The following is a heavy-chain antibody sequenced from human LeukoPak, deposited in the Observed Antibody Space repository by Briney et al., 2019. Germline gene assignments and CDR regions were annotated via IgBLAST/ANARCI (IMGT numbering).Heavy chain of an antibody. CDR3: ARATNYYDSSGYLYYFDY. CDR1: GGTFSSYA. D-gene: IGHD3-22*01. Sequence: SVKVSCKASGGTFSSYAISWVRQAPGQGLEWMGGIIPIFGTANYAQQFQGRVTITADKSTNTAYMELSSLRSEDTAVYYCARATNYYDSSGYLYYFDYWGQGTLVTVSS. CDR2: IIPIFGTA. V-gene: IGHV1-69*06. J-gene: IGHJ4*02.